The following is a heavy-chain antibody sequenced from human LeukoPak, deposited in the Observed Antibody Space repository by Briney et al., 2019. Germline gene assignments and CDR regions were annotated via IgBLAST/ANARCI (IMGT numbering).Heavy chain of an antibody. CDR1: GYTFTSYY. CDR2: IIPIFGTA. Sequence: RASVKVSCKASGYTFTSYYMHWVRQAPGQGLEWMGGIIPIFGTANYAQKFQGRVTITTDESTSTAYMELSSLRSEDTAVYYCARGGLQINLNWFDPWGQGTLVTVSS. V-gene: IGHV1-69*05. CDR3: ARGGLQINLNWFDP. J-gene: IGHJ5*02.